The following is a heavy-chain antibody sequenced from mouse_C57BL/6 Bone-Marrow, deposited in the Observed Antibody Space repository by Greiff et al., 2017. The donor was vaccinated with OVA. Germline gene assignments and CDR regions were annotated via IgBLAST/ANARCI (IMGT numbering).Heavy chain of an antibody. D-gene: IGHD2-4*01. J-gene: IGHJ3*01. V-gene: IGHV5-4*03. Sequence: EVMLVESGGGLVKPGGSLKLSCAASGFTFSSYAMSWVRQTPEKRLEWVATISDGGSYTYYPDNVKGRFTISRDNAKNNRYLQMSHLKSEDTAMYYCARVTMIKGFAYWGQGTLVTVSA. CDR1: GFTFSSYA. CDR2: ISDGGSYT. CDR3: ARVTMIKGFAY.